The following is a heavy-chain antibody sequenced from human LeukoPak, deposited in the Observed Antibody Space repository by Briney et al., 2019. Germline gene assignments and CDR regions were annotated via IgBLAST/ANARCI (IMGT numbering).Heavy chain of an antibody. CDR3: AKDINGGNSRYAFDI. V-gene: IGHV3-9*01. Sequence: GGSLRLSCAASGSTFDDYAMHWVRQAPGKGLEWVSGISWNRGSIDYADSVKGRFTISRDNAKNSLYLQMNSLRAEDTALYYCAKDINGGNSRYAFDIWGQGTMVTVSS. CDR1: GSTFDDYA. CDR2: ISWNRGSI. D-gene: IGHD4-23*01. J-gene: IGHJ3*02.